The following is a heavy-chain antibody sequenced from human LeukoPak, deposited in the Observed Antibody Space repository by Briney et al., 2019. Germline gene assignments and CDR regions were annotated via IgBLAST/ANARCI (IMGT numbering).Heavy chain of an antibody. J-gene: IGHJ4*02. V-gene: IGHV3-13*01. CDR1: GFTFSSYD. D-gene: IGHD5-18*01. CDR2: IGTAGDT. Sequence: GGSLRLSCAASGFTFSSYDMHWVRQTTGRSLEWVSGIGTAGDTYSPGSVKGRFTISRENAKNSSYLQMNSLRAGDTAVYYCARADLRGYSLDYWGQGTLVTVSS. CDR3: ARADLRGYSLDY.